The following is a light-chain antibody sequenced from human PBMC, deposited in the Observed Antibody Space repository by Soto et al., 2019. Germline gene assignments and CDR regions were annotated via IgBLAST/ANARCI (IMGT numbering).Light chain of an antibody. CDR2: DVS. V-gene: IGLV2-14*01. Sequence: QSVLTQPASVSGSPGQSITISCTGTSGDVGGYNYASWYQQHPGKAPKLMIYDVSNRPSGVSNRFSGSKSGNTASLTISGLQAEDEADYYCSSYTSNSTLDVVFGGGTKVTVL. CDR1: SGDVGGYNY. CDR3: SSYTSNSTLDVV. J-gene: IGLJ2*01.